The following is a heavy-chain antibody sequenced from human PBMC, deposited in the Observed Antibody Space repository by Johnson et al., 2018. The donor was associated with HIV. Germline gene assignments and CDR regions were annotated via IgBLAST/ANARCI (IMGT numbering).Heavy chain of an antibody. CDR1: GFSFDDYA. CDR2: IGSNGLTI. Sequence: VQLVESGGGLVQPGGSLRLSCATSGFSFDDYAMHWVRQGPGKGLEWVAGIGSNGLTIGYVDSVKGRFTISRDNAKNSLYLQMNSLRAEDTAVYYCAREVRRWLQFDAFDIWGQGTMVTVSS. CDR3: AREVRRWLQFDAFDI. V-gene: IGHV3-9*01. D-gene: IGHD5-24*01. J-gene: IGHJ3*02.